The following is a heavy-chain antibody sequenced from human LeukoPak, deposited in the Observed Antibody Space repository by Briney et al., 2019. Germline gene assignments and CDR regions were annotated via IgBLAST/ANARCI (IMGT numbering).Heavy chain of an antibody. D-gene: IGHD3-22*01. CDR3: ARHTGYSGYYPRPFDY. J-gene: IGHJ4*02. Sequence: SETLSLTCTVSGDSIRTTNYYWGWIRQPPGKGLEWIGSFYYSGSTYYNPSLKSRVTISVDTSNNQFSLKLSSVTAADTAVYYCARHTGYSGYYPRPFDYWGQGTLVTVSS. CDR2: FYYSGST. CDR1: GDSIRTTNYY. V-gene: IGHV4-39*01.